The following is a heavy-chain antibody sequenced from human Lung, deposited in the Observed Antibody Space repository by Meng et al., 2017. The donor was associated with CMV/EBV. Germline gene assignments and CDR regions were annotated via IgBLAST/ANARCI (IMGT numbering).Heavy chain of an antibody. V-gene: IGHV4-4*03. J-gene: IGHJ4*02. D-gene: IGHD6-19*01. CDR2: IYHSGST. Sequence: QIKLQESGPGWCKPPGPLSLSFAVSGGSFRSSTWWSWVRQPPGKGLEWIGEIYHSGSTNYNPSLKSRVTISVDKSKNQFSLNLSSVTAADTAVYYCARVGQWLPIDYWGQGTLVTVSS. CDR3: ARVGQWLPIDY. CDR1: GGSFRSSTW.